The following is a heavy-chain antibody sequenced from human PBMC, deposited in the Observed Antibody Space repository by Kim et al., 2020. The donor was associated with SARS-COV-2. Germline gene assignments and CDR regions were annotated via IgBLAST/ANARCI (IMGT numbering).Heavy chain of an antibody. J-gene: IGHJ4*02. V-gene: IGHV3-33*05. CDR3: ARDVIRGSYSLWYFDY. Sequence: GGSLRLSCAVSGFTFSSYGMHWVRQAPGKGLEWVAVISYDGSNKYSADSVKGRFTISRDNSKNTLYLQMNSLRAEDTAVYYCARDVIRGSYSLWYFDYWGQGTLVTVSS. D-gene: IGHD1-26*01. CDR1: GFTFSSYG. CDR2: ISYDGSNK.